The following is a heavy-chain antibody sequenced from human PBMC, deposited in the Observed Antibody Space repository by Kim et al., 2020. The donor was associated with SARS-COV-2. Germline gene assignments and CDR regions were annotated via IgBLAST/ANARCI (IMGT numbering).Heavy chain of an antibody. CDR3: ARGHHGHSY. J-gene: IGHJ4*02. V-gene: IGHV4-59*13. CDR2: IHCSGST. CDR1: GASISDFY. D-gene: IGHD3-3*02. Sequence: SETLSLTCTVSGASISDFYWSWIRQPPGQGLEWIGYIHCSGSTSYNPSLQNRVTLSVDSSKNQFSLKVTSMTVADTAMYYCARGHHGHSYWGQGTLVTVSS.